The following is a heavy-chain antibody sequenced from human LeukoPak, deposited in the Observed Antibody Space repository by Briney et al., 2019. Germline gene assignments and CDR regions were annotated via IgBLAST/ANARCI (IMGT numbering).Heavy chain of an antibody. D-gene: IGHD3-22*01. V-gene: IGHV4-39*07. CDR1: SGSISTSNYY. Sequence: SETLSLTCTVSSGSISTSNYYWGWVRQPPGKALEWIGNIFYSGSTYYSPSLKSRVTISLDTSRNQFSLKLSSVTAADTAVYYCARSRYYYDSSGSYYFDYWGQGTLVTVSS. J-gene: IGHJ4*02. CDR3: ARSRYYYDSSGSYYFDY. CDR2: IFYSGST.